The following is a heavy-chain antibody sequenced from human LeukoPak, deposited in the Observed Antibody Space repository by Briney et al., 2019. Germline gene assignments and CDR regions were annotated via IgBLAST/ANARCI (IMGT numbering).Heavy chain of an antibody. CDR2: ISGSGGTT. J-gene: IGHJ4*02. CDR3: ANASDSSTAYVHFDY. Sequence: PGGSLRLSCAASGFTFSTYAMSWVRQAPGKGLEWVFAISGSGGTTYYADSVKGRFTISRDNSKNTLYLQMNSLRAEDTAVYYCANASDSSTAYVHFDYWGQGALVTVSS. V-gene: IGHV3-23*01. CDR1: GFTFSTYA. D-gene: IGHD6-13*01.